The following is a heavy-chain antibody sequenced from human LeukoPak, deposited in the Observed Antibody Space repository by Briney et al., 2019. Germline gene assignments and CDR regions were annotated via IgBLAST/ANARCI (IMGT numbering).Heavy chain of an antibody. D-gene: IGHD1-26*01. Sequence: SVKVSCKASGYTFTGYYMHWVRQAPGQGLEWMGWINPNSGGTNYAQKFQGRVTMTRDTSISTAYMELSRLRSDDTAVYYCARAPALYSGSYYCFDYWGQGTLVTVSS. CDR2: INPNSGGT. CDR3: ARAPALYSGSYYCFDY. V-gene: IGHV1-2*02. CDR1: GYTFTGYY. J-gene: IGHJ4*02.